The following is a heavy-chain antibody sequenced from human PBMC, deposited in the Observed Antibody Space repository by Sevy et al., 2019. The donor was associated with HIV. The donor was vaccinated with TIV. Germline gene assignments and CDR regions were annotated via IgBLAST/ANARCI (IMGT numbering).Heavy chain of an antibody. D-gene: IGHD1-26*01. CDR1: GFTFSDYA. V-gene: IGHV3-30*04. Sequence: GGSLRLSCEASGFTFSDYAIYWVRQAPGKGLEWVAVISYDGSEEYYSDSVRGRFTLSRDKATNTAYLQMNNLRLEDTAVYYCARGREGFTLKSPDYWGPGTLVTVS. J-gene: IGHJ4*02. CDR2: ISYDGSEE. CDR3: ARGREGFTLKSPDY.